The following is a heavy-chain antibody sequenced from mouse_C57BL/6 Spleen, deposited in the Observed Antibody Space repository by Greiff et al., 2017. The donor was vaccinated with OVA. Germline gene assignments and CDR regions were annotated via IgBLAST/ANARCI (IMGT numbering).Heavy chain of an antibody. CDR3: AREGGIRKAWFAY. Sequence: VQLQQSGPVLVKPGASVKMSCKASGYTFTDYYMNWVKQSHGKSLEWIGVINPYNGGTSYNQKFKGKATLTVDKSSSTAYMELNSLTSEDSAVYYCAREGGIRKAWFAYWGQGTLVTVSA. V-gene: IGHV1-19*01. CDR2: INPYNGGT. CDR1: GYTFTDYY. J-gene: IGHJ3*01. D-gene: IGHD2-4*01.